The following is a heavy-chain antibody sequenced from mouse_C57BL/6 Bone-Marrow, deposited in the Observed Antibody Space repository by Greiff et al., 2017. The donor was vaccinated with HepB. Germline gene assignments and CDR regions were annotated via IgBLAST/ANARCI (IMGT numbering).Heavy chain of an antibody. CDR3: GRREYRY. J-gene: IGHJ2*01. V-gene: IGHV5-6*01. Sequence: EVQVVESGGDLVKPGGSLKLSCAASGFTFSSYGMSWVRQTPDKRLEWVATISSGGSYTYYPDSVKGRFTISRDNAKNTLYLQMSSVKCEDTAMYYCGRREYRYWGQGTTLTVSS. D-gene: IGHD2-10*02. CDR1: GFTFSSYG. CDR2: ISSGGSYT.